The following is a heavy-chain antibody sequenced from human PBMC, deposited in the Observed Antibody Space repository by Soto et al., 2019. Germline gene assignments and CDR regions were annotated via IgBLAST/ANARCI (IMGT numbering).Heavy chain of an antibody. CDR1: GFTFSSYG. D-gene: IGHD4-4*01. CDR2: ISYDGSNK. J-gene: IGHJ4*02. CDR3: AKDLAVTYYFDY. V-gene: IGHV3-30*18. Sequence: XGSLILSCSASGFTFSSYGMHWVRQAPGKGLEWVAVISYDGSNKYYADSVKGRFTISRDNSKNTLYLQMNSLRAEDTAVYYCAKDLAVTYYFDYWGQGNLVTVSS.